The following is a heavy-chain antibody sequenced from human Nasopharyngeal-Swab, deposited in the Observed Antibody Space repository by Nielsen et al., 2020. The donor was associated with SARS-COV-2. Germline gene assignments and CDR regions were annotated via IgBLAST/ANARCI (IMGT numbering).Heavy chain of an antibody. V-gene: IGHV3-48*02. Sequence: VRQAPGKGLEWVSYISSSSSTIYYADSVKGRFTISRDNAKNSLYLQMNSLRDEDTAVYYCARDLKGSGSYYNPILDYWGRGTLVTVSS. CDR2: ISSSSSTI. CDR3: ARDLKGSGSYYNPILDY. D-gene: IGHD3-10*01. J-gene: IGHJ4*02.